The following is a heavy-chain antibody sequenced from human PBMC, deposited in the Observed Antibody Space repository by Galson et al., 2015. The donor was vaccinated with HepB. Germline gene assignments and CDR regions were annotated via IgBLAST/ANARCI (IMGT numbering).Heavy chain of an antibody. CDR1: GGSISSYY. D-gene: IGHD7-27*01. CDR3: ARTNWEFDY. CDR2: IYYSGST. Sequence: SETLSLTCTVSGGSISSYYWSWIRQPPGKGLEWIGYIYYSGSTNYNPSLKSRVTISVDTSKNQFSLKLSSVTAADTAVYYCARTNWEFDYWGQGTLVTVSS. V-gene: IGHV4-59*01. J-gene: IGHJ4*02.